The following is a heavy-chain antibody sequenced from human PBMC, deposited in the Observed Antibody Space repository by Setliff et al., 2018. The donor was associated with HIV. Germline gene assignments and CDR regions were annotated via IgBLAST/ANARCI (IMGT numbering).Heavy chain of an antibody. V-gene: IGHV4-39*07. CDR3: ARDRFGVPAND. D-gene: IGHD3-3*01. J-gene: IGHJ4*02. Sequence: PSETLSLTCTVSGGSITSSNYYWGWIRQPPGKGLEWIGSINYSGSTFYHPSLNSRVTISADISKNEFSLNLRSVTAADTAVYFCARDRFGVPANDWGQGILVTVSS. CDR1: GGSITSSNYY. CDR2: INYSGST.